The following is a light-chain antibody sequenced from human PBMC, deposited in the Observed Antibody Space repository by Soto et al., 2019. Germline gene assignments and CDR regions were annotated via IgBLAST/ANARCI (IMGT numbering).Light chain of an antibody. CDR2: EVS. J-gene: IGLJ2*01. Sequence: QSVLTQPASVSGAPGQSVTISCTGTSSDIASYNLVSWYQQYPGKAPKLIIYEVSQRPSGDSSRFSGSKSGSTASLTISGLQAEDEATYFCCSYAGSSAFVLFGGGTQLTVL. CDR1: SSDIASYNL. CDR3: CSYAGSSAFVL. V-gene: IGLV2-23*02.